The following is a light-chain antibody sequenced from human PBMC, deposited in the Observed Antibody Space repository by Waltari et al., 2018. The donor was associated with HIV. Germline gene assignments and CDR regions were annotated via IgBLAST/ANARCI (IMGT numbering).Light chain of an antibody. CDR2: WAS. Sequence: DIVMTQSSDSRTVSLGERATINCKSRQNITHTLNNRNYLAWYQQKAGQPPQLVISWASTRESGVPDRFTGSGSGTDFSLTINTLQTEDVAVYYCQQYFSNPRTFGQGTRIEIK. CDR1: QNITHTLNNRNY. J-gene: IGKJ2*01. CDR3: QQYFSNPRT. V-gene: IGKV4-1*01.